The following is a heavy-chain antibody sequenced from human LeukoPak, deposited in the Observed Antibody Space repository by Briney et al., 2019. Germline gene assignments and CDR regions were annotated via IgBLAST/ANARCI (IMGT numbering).Heavy chain of an antibody. D-gene: IGHD2-15*01. CDR2: IYGGGST. Sequence: GGSLRLSCAASGFTVSSSYMSWVRQAPGKGLEWVSVIYGGGSTFHADSVQGRFAISRDNSKNMLYLHMNTLRVEDTAVYYCAREGKEPGSGYFDLWGRGTVVTVSS. CDR1: GFTVSSSY. V-gene: IGHV3-66*01. CDR3: AREGKEPGSGYFDL. J-gene: IGHJ2*01.